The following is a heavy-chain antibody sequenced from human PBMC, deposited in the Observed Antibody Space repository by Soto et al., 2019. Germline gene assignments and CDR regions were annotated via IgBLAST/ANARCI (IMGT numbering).Heavy chain of an antibody. CDR3: AREAIQLWSFNWFDP. CDR2: IWYDGSNK. CDR1: GFTFSSYG. V-gene: IGHV3-33*01. Sequence: PGGSLRLSCAASGFTFSSYGMHWVRQAPGKGLEWVAVIWYDGSNKYYADSVKGRFTISRDNSKNTLYLQMNSLRAEDTAVYYCAREAIQLWSFNWFDPWGQGTLVTVSS. D-gene: IGHD5-18*01. J-gene: IGHJ5*02.